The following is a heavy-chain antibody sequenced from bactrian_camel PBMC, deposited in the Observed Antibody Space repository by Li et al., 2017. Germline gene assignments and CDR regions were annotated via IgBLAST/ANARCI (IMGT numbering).Heavy chain of an antibody. V-gene: IGHV3S1*01. J-gene: IGHJ4*01. CDR1: GFTFSSYW. Sequence: HVQLVESGGGTVQPGGSLRLSCAASGFTFSSYWMYWVRQAPGKGLEWVSALNTGGTRSYYADSVKGRFTMSRDNAENTLYLQLNSLETEDTAMYYCSKDRDSGPGLEFADWEQGTQVTVS. D-gene: IGHD1*01. CDR2: LNTGGTRS.